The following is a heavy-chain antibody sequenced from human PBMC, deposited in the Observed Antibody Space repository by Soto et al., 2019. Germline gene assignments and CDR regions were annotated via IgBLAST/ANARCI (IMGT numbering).Heavy chain of an antibody. J-gene: IGHJ4*02. CDR1: GGSISSGGYS. D-gene: IGHD2-15*01. CDR3: ARRYGGTFDY. V-gene: IGHV4-61*08. CDR2: IYYSGST. Sequence: SETLSLTCTVSGGSISSGGYSWSWIRQPPGKGLEWIGYIYYSGSTNYNPSLKSRVTISVDTSKNQFSLKLSSVTAADTAVYYCARRYGGTFDYWGQGTLVTVSS.